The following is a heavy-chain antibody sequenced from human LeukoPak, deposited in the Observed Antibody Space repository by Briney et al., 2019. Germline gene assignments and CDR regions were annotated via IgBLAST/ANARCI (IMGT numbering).Heavy chain of an antibody. CDR2: ISASGGTT. D-gene: IGHD6-19*01. Sequence: PGGSLRLSCAASGFTFSSHAMSWVRQAPGRGLEWVSGISASGGTTYYPGSVKGRFTISRENAKNSLYLQMNSLRAGDTAVYYCARALTPTYRHIAVAEGFDPWGQGTLVTVSS. CDR1: GFTFSSHA. CDR3: ARALTPTYRHIAVAEGFDP. J-gene: IGHJ5*02. V-gene: IGHV3-23*01.